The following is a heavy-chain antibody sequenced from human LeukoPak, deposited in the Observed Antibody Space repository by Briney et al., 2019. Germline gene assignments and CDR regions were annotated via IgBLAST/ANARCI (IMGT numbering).Heavy chain of an antibody. Sequence: SVKVSCKASGGAFSGFTISWVRQAPGQGLEWMGRIMPILNMSNFAQKFQHRVTITADISTTTAYMELSSLRSDDTAVYYCAIQDGYNFGGGLSWGQGTLVIVSS. CDR1: GGAFSGFT. D-gene: IGHD5-24*01. CDR2: IMPILNMS. V-gene: IGHV1-69*02. CDR3: AIQDGYNFGGGLS. J-gene: IGHJ4*02.